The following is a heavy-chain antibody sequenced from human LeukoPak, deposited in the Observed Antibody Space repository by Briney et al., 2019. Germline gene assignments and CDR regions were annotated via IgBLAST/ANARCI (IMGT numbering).Heavy chain of an antibody. CDR1: GYSFTSYW. CDR3: ARKKDEVHWYFDL. J-gene: IGHJ2*01. CDR2: IYPGDSDT. Sequence: GESLKISCKGSGYSFTSYWIGWVCQMPGKGLEWMGVIYPGDSDTRYSPSFQGQVTISADKSISTAYLQWSSLKASDTAMYYCARKKDEVHWYFDLWGRGTLVTVSS. V-gene: IGHV5-51*01.